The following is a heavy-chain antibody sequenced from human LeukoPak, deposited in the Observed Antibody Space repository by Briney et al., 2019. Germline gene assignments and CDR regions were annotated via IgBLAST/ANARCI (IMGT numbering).Heavy chain of an antibody. CDR3: AKDHYYDSSTPGEY. J-gene: IGHJ4*02. CDR1: GFTFSSYS. CDR2: ISSSSSTI. D-gene: IGHD3-22*01. V-gene: IGHV3-48*04. Sequence: GGSLRLSCAASGFTFSSYSMNWVRQAPGKGLEWVSYISSSSSTIYYADSVKGRFTISRDNAKNSLYLQMNSLRAEDTAVYYCAKDHYYDSSTPGEYWGQGTLVTVSS.